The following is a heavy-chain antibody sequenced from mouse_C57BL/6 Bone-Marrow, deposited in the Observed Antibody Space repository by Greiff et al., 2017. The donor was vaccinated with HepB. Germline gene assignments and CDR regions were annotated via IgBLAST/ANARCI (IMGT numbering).Heavy chain of an antibody. CDR2: IDPSDSYT. CDR3: ARERTWGFAY. Sequence: QVQLQQPGAELVMPGASVKLSCKASGYTFTSYWMHWVQQRPGQGLEWIGEIDPSDSYTNYNQKFKGKSTLTVDKSSSTAYMQLSSLTSEDSAVYYCARERTWGFAYWGQGTLVTVSA. J-gene: IGHJ3*01. V-gene: IGHV1-69*01. CDR1: GYTFTSYW.